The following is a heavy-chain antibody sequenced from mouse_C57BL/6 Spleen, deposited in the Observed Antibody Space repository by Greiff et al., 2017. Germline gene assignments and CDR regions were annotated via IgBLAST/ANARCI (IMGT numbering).Heavy chain of an antibody. V-gene: IGHV1-18*01. Sequence: VQLQQSGPELVKPGASVKLPCKASGYTFTDYNMDWVKQSHGKSLEWIGDINPNNGGTIYNQKFKGKATLTVDKSSSTAYMELRSLTSEDTAVYYCARRGTGTFYAMDYWGQGTSVTVSS. CDR1: GYTFTDYN. D-gene: IGHD4-1*01. CDR2: INPNNGGT. J-gene: IGHJ4*01. CDR3: ARRGTGTFYAMDY.